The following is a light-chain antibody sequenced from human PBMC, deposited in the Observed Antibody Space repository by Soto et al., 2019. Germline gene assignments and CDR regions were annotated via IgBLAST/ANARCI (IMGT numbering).Light chain of an antibody. V-gene: IGKV1-5*01. CDR3: QLYNSFTWT. CDR2: DAS. CDR1: QSISSW. Sequence: DIQMTQSPSTLSASVGDRVTITCRASQSISSWLAWYQQKPGKAPKLLIYDASSLESGVPSRFRGSGSGTEFTLTISSLQPDDFATYYCQLYNSFTWTFGQGTKVEIK. J-gene: IGKJ1*01.